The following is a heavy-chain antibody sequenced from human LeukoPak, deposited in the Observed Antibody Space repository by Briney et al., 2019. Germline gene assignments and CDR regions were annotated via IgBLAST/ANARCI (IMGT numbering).Heavy chain of an antibody. CDR2: INPNSGAT. V-gene: IGHV1-2*02. Sequence: ASVKVSCKASGYTFTGYYMHWVRQAPGQGLEWMGWINPNSGATNYAQKFQGRVTTTRDTSISTAYMELSRLRSDDTAVYYCARGPGGGYDWLGYWGQGTLVTVSS. J-gene: IGHJ4*02. CDR1: GYTFTGYY. CDR3: ARGPGGGYDWLGY. D-gene: IGHD5-12*01.